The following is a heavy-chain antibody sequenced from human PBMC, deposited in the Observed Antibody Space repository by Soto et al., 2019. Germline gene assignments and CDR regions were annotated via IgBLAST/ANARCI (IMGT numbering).Heavy chain of an antibody. CDR2: IIPIFGTA. CDR1: GGTFSSYA. D-gene: IGHD6-19*01. V-gene: IGHV1-69*13. Sequence: ASVKVSCKASGGTFSSYAISWVRQAPGQGLEWMGGIIPIFGTANYAQKFQGRVTITADESTSTAYMELSSLRSEDTAVYYCARDSRGWLATHNWFDPWGQGTLVTVSS. J-gene: IGHJ5*02. CDR3: ARDSRGWLATHNWFDP.